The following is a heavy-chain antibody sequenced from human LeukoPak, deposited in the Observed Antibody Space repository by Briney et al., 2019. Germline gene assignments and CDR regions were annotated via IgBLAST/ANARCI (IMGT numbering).Heavy chain of an antibody. CDR2: IQYDGVNK. V-gene: IGHV3-30*02. CDR1: AFTFSTYG. CDR3: AKPQEADLWVPDY. D-gene: IGHD3-3*01. Sequence: GGSLRLSCAASAFTFSTYGMHWVRQAPGKGLEWVAFIQYDGVNKYYADSVKGRFTISGDNSKNALYLEMNSLIPEDTALYYCAKPQEADLWVPDYWGQGTLVTVSS. J-gene: IGHJ4*02.